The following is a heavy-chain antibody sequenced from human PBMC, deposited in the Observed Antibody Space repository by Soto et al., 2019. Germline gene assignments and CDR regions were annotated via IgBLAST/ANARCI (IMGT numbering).Heavy chain of an antibody. CDR1: GFTFSSYA. V-gene: IGHV3-23*01. J-gene: IGHJ4*02. CDR2: ISGSGGST. CDR3: AKADTIAARPVGY. Sequence: LWGSLRLSCAASGFTFSSYAMSWVRQAPVKGLEWVSAISGSGGSTYYADSVKGRFTISRDNSKNTLYLQMNSLRAEGTAVYYCAKADTIAARPVGYWGKGALVTVSS. D-gene: IGHD6-6*01.